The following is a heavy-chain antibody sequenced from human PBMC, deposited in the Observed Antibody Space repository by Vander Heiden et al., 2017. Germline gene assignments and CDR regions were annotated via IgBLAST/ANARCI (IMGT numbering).Heavy chain of an antibody. CDR1: GIGFSYFG. V-gene: IGHV3-30*18. J-gene: IGHJ5*02. CDR3: AKQPSAAEDWLHP. Sequence: QLVESGGGVVQSATSLRLSCTASGIGFSYFGIHWVRQAPGKGLEWVALISYDGRKEYYADSVKGRFTISRDNSKNTVYLQMNSLRIKDTAVYYCAKQPSAAEDWLHPWGQGTLVTVSS. CDR2: ISYDGRKE. D-gene: IGHD6-13*01.